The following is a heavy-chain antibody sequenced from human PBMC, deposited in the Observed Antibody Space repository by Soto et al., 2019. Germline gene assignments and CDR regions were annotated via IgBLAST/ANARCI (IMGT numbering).Heavy chain of an antibody. CDR3: ARVRSSGWYVDY. Sequence: EVQLVESRGGLVKPGGSLRLSCAASGFTFSSYSMNWVRQAPGKGLEWVSSISSSSSYIYYADSVKGRFTISRDNAKNSLYLQMNSLRAEDTAVYYCARVRSSGWYVDYWGQGTLVTVSS. V-gene: IGHV3-21*01. CDR1: GFTFSSYS. CDR2: ISSSSSYI. J-gene: IGHJ4*02. D-gene: IGHD6-19*01.